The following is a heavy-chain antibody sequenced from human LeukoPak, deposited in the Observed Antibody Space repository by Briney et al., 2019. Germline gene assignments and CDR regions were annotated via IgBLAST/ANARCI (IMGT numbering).Heavy chain of an antibody. CDR1: GGSISSYY. Sequence: SETLSLTCTVSGGSISSYYWSWIRQPAGKGLEWIGRIYVSGSTNYNPSLKSRATMSVDTSKNQLSLKLSSVTAADTAVYYCAKDLQTIVVGGVFDIWGQGTMVTVS. J-gene: IGHJ3*02. CDR2: IYVSGST. CDR3: AKDLQTIVVGGVFDI. D-gene: IGHD2-2*01. V-gene: IGHV4-4*07.